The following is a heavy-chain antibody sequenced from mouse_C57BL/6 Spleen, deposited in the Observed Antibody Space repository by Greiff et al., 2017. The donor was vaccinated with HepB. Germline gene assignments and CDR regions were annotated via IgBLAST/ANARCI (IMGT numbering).Heavy chain of an antibody. V-gene: IGHV1-15*01. Sequence: QVQLQQSGAELVRPGASVTLSCKASGYTFTDYDMHWVKQTPVHGLEWIGAIDPETGGTAYNQKFKGKAILTADKSSSTAYMELRSLTSEDSAVYYCTRLTGTGFAYWGQGTLVTVSA. CDR1: GYTFTDYD. J-gene: IGHJ3*01. CDR2: IDPETGGT. CDR3: TRLTGTGFAY. D-gene: IGHD4-1*01.